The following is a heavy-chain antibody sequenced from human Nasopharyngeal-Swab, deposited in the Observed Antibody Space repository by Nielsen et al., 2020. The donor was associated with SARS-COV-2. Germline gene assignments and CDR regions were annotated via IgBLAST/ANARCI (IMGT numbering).Heavy chain of an antibody. CDR1: GGSFSNYK. V-gene: IGHV4-34*01. J-gene: IGHJ5*01. CDR2: INYSGST. CDR3: ARDRCWDDS. D-gene: IGHD3-16*02. Sequence: SETLSLTCAVYGGSFSNYKWSWIRQSPGKGLEWIGEINYSGSTNYNPSLKSRVTISIDTFRNQFSLKLSSVTAADTAVYYCARDRCWDDSWGHGTLVTVSS.